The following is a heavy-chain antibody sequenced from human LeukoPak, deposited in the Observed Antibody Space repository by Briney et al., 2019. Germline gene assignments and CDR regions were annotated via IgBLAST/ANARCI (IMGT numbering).Heavy chain of an antibody. D-gene: IGHD6-13*01. CDR1: GGSISGYY. CDR2: IYHSGST. J-gene: IGHJ4*02. CDR3: ARSARAAAGSYYFDY. Sequence: PSETLSLTCTVSGGSISGYYWSWIRQPPGKGLEWIGYIYHSGSTNYNPSLKSRITMSVDTSKNQFSLKLSSVTAADTAVYYCARSARAAAGSYYFDYWGQGTLVTVSS. V-gene: IGHV4-59*12.